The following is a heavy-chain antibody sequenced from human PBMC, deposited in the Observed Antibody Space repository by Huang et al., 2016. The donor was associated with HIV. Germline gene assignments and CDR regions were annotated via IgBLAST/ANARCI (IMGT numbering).Heavy chain of an antibody. Sequence: QVQLVQSGAEVKKPGASVKVSCRTSGNTFTDDYVHWVRQAPGQGLQWMGSINPLSGVTTYAQNFQGRLTMNRDTSIRTAYMELSRLKSDDTALYYCARTPSSGSHPDYWGQGTLVTVSS. J-gene: IGHJ4*02. CDR1: GNTFTDDY. V-gene: IGHV1-2*02. D-gene: IGHD1-26*01. CDR3: ARTPSSGSHPDY. CDR2: INPLSGVT.